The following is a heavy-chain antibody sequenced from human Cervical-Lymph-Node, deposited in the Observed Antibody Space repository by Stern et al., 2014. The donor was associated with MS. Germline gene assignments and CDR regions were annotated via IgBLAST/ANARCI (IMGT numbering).Heavy chain of an antibody. CDR1: GFSLSTSGVG. CDR3: AHRPPRRIAVADDAFDI. D-gene: IGHD6-19*01. V-gene: IGHV2-5*02. CDR2: IYWDDDK. J-gene: IGHJ3*02. Sequence: QVTLREYGPTLVKPTQTLTLTCTFSGFSLSTSGVGVGWIRQPPGKALEWLALIYWDDDKRYSPSLKSRLTITKDTSKNQVVLTMTNMDPVDTATYYCAHRPPRRIAVADDAFDIWGQGTMVTVSS.